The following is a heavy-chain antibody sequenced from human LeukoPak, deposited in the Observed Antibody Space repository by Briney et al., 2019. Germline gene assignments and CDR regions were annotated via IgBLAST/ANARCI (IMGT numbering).Heavy chain of an antibody. CDR2: ISHSGST. V-gene: IGHV4-39*01. J-gene: IGHJ3*02. CDR3: VRHGTGNNWNPDDGFEI. Sequence: MASETPSLTCTVSGGSFSSSSYYWGWIRQPPGKGLEWIGKISHSGSTYYNPSLKSRVIISVDTSTNQFSLKLSSVTAADTAVYYCVRHGTGNNWNPDDGFEIWGQGTTVTVSS. CDR1: GGSFSSSSYY. D-gene: IGHD1-20*01.